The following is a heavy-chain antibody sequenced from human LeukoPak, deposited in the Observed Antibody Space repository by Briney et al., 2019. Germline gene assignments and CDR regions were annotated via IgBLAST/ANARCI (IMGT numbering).Heavy chain of an antibody. CDR2: ISSSSSYI. D-gene: IGHD3-10*01. J-gene: IGHJ6*03. CDR3: ARGGSLYYYYYMDV. Sequence: PGGSLRLSCAASGFTFSSYSMNWVRQAPGKGLEWVSSISSSSSYIYYADSVKGRFTISRGNAKNSLYLQMNSLRAEDTAVYYCARGGSLYYYYYMDVWGKGTTVTVSS. CDR1: GFTFSSYS. V-gene: IGHV3-21*01.